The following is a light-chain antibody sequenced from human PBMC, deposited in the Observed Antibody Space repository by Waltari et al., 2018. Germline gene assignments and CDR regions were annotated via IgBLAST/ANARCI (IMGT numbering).Light chain of an antibody. CDR1: QNVLYSSNNRNY. J-gene: IGKJ1*01. CDR2: WSS. V-gene: IGKV4-1*01. CDR3: HQYYSIPWT. Sequence: DIVMTQSPDSLAVSLGERATINCKSSQNVLYSSNNRNYLAWYQQKAGQPPKVLFYWSSTRESGGPDRFSGSGSVTDFTLTISSLQAEDVAVYYCHQYYSIPWTFGQGTKVEIK.